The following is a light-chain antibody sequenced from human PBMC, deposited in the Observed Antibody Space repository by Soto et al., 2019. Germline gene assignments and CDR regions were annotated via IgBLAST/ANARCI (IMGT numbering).Light chain of an antibody. CDR1: QSVSSSY. V-gene: IGKV3-20*01. CDR2: GAS. CDR3: QQFGSSSWT. J-gene: IGKJ1*01. Sequence: ESVLTQSPGTLSLSPGDKATLSCRASQSVSSSYLAWYQQKPGQAPRLLIYGASSRATGIPDRFSGSGSGTDFTLTVSRLEPEDFAVYYCQQFGSSSWTFCQGTKVQIK.